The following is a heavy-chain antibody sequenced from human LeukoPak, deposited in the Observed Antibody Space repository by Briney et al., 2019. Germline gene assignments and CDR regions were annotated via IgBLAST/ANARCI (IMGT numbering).Heavy chain of an antibody. CDR3: ASHYYDSSGYAGSFDY. J-gene: IGHJ4*02. Sequence: SETLSLTCTVSGGSISSGDYYWSWIRQHPGKGLEWIGYISYSGSTYYNPSLKSRVTISVDTSKNQFSLKLSSVTAADTAVYYCASHYYDSSGYAGSFDYWGQGTLVTVSS. D-gene: IGHD3-22*01. CDR1: GGSISSGDYY. CDR2: ISYSGST. V-gene: IGHV4-31*03.